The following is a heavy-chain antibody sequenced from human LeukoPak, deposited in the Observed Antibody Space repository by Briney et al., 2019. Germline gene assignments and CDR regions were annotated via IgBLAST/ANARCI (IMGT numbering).Heavy chain of an antibody. CDR1: GFTFSSYA. CDR2: TSASGGGT. Sequence: HHGGSLRLSCAASGFTFSSYAMSWVRQAPGKGLEWVSGTSASGGGTYYADSVRGRFTISRDNSKNTLYLQMNSLKAEDTAVYYCAKAKYSYGPQDYWGQGTLATVSS. D-gene: IGHD5-18*01. V-gene: IGHV3-23*01. J-gene: IGHJ4*02. CDR3: AKAKYSYGPQDY.